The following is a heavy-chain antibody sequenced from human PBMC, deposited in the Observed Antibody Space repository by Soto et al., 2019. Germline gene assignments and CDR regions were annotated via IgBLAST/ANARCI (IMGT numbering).Heavy chain of an antibody. V-gene: IGHV5-10-1*01. Sequence: EVQLVQSGAEVKKPGESLRISCKGSGYSFTSYWISWVRQMPGKGLEWMGRIDPSDSYTNYSPSFQGHVTISADKSISTDYLQWSSLKASDTAMYYCARQGSIAAAGLINWFDPWGQGTLVTVSS. CDR1: GYSFTSYW. D-gene: IGHD6-13*01. CDR2: IDPSDSYT. J-gene: IGHJ5*02. CDR3: ARQGSIAAAGLINWFDP.